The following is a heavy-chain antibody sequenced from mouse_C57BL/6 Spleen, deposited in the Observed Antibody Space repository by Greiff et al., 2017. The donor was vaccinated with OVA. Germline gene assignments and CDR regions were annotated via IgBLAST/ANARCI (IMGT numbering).Heavy chain of an antibody. Sequence: VQLQQPGAELVRPGSSVKLSCKASGYTFTSYWMHWVKQRPIQGLEWIGNIDPSDSETHYNQKFKDKATLTVDKSSSTASMQLSSLTSEDSAVYYCARGGLYYAMDYWGQGTSVTVSS. CDR1: GYTFTSYW. CDR3: ARGGLYYAMDY. CDR2: IDPSDSET. V-gene: IGHV1-52*01. J-gene: IGHJ4*01.